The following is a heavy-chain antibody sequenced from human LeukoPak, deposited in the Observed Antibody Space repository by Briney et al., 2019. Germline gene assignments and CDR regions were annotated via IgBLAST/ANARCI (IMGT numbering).Heavy chain of an antibody. Sequence: GGSLRLSCAASGFTFSSYAMNWVRQAPGKGLEGVSPVSGGGDNTYYADSVKGRFTISRDNAKNSLYLQMNSLRAEDTAVYYCAREGFTYYDFWSGYYTFDYGGQGTLVTVSA. CDR1: GFTFSSYA. D-gene: IGHD3-3*01. V-gene: IGHV3-23*01. CDR3: AREGFTYYDFWSGYYTFDY. CDR2: VSGGGDNT. J-gene: IGHJ4*02.